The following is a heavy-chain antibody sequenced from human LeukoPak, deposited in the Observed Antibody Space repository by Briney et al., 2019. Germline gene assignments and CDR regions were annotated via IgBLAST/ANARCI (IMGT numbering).Heavy chain of an antibody. CDR3: ASSPSVVRQFTIFGVVITRDGYYYMDV. V-gene: IGHV4-39*07. D-gene: IGHD3-3*01. CDR2: IYYSGST. Sequence: SETLSLTCTVSGGSISSSSYYWGWIRQPPGKGLEWIGSIYYSGSTYYNPSLKSRVTISVDTSKNQFSLKLSSVTAADTAVYYCASSPSVVRQFTIFGVVITRDGYYYMDVWGKGTTVTVSS. J-gene: IGHJ6*03. CDR1: GGSISSSSYY.